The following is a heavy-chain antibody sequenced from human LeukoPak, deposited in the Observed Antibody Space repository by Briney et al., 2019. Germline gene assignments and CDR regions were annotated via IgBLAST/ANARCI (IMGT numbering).Heavy chain of an antibody. V-gene: IGHV4-59*08. CDR3: ARHPTALVSYGFDP. D-gene: IGHD5-18*01. CDR2: IYSIGST. Sequence: SETLSLTCTVSSGSISNYYWSWIRQPPGKGLEWIGYIYSIGSTNYNPSLKSRVTISVDTSKNQFSLKLSSVTAADTAIYYCARHPTALVSYGFDPWGQGTLVTLSS. CDR1: SGSISNYY. J-gene: IGHJ5*02.